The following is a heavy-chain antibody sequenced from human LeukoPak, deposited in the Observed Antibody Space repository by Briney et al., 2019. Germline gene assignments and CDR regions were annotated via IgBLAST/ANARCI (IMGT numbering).Heavy chain of an antibody. J-gene: IGHJ4*02. CDR1: GFTFSSYS. Sequence: GGSLRLSCAASGFTFSSYSMNWVRQAPGKGLEWVSSISSSSSYIYYADSVKGRFTISRDNAKNSLYLQMNSLRAEDTAVYYCARVRADDISQWLVRGYYFDYWGQGTLVTVSS. CDR2: ISSSSSYI. CDR3: ARVRADDISQWLVRGYYFDY. V-gene: IGHV3-21*04. D-gene: IGHD6-19*01.